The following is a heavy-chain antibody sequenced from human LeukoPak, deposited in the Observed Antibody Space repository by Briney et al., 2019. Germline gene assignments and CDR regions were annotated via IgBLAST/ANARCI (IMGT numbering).Heavy chain of an antibody. CDR1: GFTFSNAW. Sequence: GGSLRLSCAASGFTFSNAWMSWVRQAPGKGLEWVGRIKSKTDGGTTDYAAPVKGRFTISRDDSKNTLYLQMNSLRAEDTAVYYCAKDVDSRSYFGYWGQGTLVTVSS. CDR3: AKDVDSRSYFGY. J-gene: IGHJ4*02. CDR2: IKSKTDGGTT. V-gene: IGHV3-15*01. D-gene: IGHD5-12*01.